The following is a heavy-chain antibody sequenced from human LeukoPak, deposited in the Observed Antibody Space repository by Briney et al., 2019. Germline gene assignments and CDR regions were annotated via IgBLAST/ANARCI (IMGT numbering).Heavy chain of an antibody. CDR3: ARHPSGRDANWFDP. V-gene: IGHV5-51*01. CDR1: GYSFTAYW. J-gene: IGHJ5*02. CDR2: IYPGDSAT. Sequence: GESLKISCRGSGYSFTAYWIAWVRQMPGKGLEWMATIYPGDSATTYSPSFQGQVTISADKSVSNAHLQWSSLKASETALYYCARHPSGRDANWFDPWGQGTLVTVSS. D-gene: IGHD2-8*01.